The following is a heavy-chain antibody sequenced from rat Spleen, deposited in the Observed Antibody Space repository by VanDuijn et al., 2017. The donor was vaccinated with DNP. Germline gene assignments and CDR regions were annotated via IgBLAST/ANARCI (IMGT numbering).Heavy chain of an antibody. D-gene: IGHD1-11*01. V-gene: IGHV5-29*01. CDR3: ARHWGGYYWYFDF. J-gene: IGHJ1*01. CDR2: ISYEGSST. CDR1: GFTFSNYG. Sequence: EVQLVESGGGLVQPGRSLKLSCAASGFTFSNYGMAWVRQAPTKGLEWVASISYEGSSTYYGDSVKGRFTISRDNAKSTLYLQMNSLRSEDTATYYCARHWGGYYWYFDFWGPGTMVTVSS.